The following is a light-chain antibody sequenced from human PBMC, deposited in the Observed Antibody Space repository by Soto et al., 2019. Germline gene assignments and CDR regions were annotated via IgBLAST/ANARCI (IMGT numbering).Light chain of an antibody. Sequence: DLQLTQSPSFLSASVGDRLTITCRASQDIRSSLAWYQQKPGKAPNLLIYTFSTLQSGFPSKYSGSRSGTEFTLTISSLQTEDCATYACQQFKSPSISFGVGTKVEI. CDR3: QQFKSPSIS. CDR2: TFS. J-gene: IGKJ4*01. CDR1: QDIRSS. V-gene: IGKV1-9*01.